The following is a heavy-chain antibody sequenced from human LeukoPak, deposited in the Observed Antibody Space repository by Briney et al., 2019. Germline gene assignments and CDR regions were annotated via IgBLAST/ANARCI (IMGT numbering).Heavy chain of an antibody. CDR3: TREESWLVDY. CDR2: IRSKAYGGTT. D-gene: IGHD3-22*01. CDR1: GFTFSSYG. Sequence: GGSLRLSCTASGFTFSSYGMHWVRQAPGKGLEWVGFIRSKAYGGTTEYAASVKGRFTISRDDSKSIAYLQMNSLKTEDTAVYYCTREESWLVDYWGQGTLVTVSS. J-gene: IGHJ4*02. V-gene: IGHV3-49*04.